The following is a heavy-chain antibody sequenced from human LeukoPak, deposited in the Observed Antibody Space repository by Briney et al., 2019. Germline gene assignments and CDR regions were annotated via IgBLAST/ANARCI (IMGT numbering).Heavy chain of an antibody. Sequence: GGSLRLSCTASGFTFRDFHMSWIRQTPRKGLGWISSIGTRGNDIFFADSVKGRFTISRDNAKNSMYLQMNSLRAEDTAVYYCARLFGIQLGGRTGWFDPWGLGTLVTVSS. D-gene: IGHD3-16*01. CDR1: GFTFRDFH. CDR3: ARLFGIQLGGRTGWFDP. V-gene: IGHV3-11*01. CDR2: IGTRGNDI. J-gene: IGHJ5*02.